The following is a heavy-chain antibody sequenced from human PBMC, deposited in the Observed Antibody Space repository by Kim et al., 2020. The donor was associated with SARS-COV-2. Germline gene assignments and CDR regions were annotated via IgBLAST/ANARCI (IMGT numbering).Heavy chain of an antibody. CDR2: IYYSGST. D-gene: IGHD3-22*01. J-gene: IGHJ4*02. CDR3: ARDSTYYYDSSGYYEGRFDY. V-gene: IGHV4-31*03. CDR1: GGSISSGGYY. Sequence: SETLSLTCTVSGGSISSGGYYWSWIRQHPGKGLEWIGYIYYSGSTYYNPSLKSRVTISVDTSKNQFSLKLSSVTAADTAVYYCARDSTYYYDSSGYYEGRFDYWGQGTLVTVSS.